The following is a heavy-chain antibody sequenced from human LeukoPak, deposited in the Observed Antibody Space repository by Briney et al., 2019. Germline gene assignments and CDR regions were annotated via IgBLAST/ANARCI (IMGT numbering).Heavy chain of an antibody. CDR2: INPNSGVT. CDR3: ARGGAGTAYYDWDFFRFDY. J-gene: IGHJ4*02. CDR1: GYTFTGHF. D-gene: IGHD5-12*01. Sequence: ASVKVSCKASGYTFTGHFMLWVRQAPGKGRVGMAWINPNSGVTSYAQKFQGRVTLTRDTSINSAYMELSRLRSDDTALYYCARGGAGTAYYDWDFFRFDYWGQGTLVTVSS. V-gene: IGHV1-2*02.